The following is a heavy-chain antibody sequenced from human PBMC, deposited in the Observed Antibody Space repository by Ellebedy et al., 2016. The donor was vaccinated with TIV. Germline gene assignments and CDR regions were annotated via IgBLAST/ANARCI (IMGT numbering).Heavy chain of an antibody. CDR2: IYSGGST. V-gene: IGHV3-53*01. J-gene: IGHJ4*02. Sequence: GESLKISCAASRFTVGNNFMSLVRQAPGKGLEWASLIYSGGSTDYADSVKGRFNISRDSSKNTLYLQMNSLRAEDTAMYYCARKTNTGTSGDYWGQGTPVTVSS. D-gene: IGHD1-1*01. CDR1: RFTVGNNF. CDR3: ARKTNTGTSGDY.